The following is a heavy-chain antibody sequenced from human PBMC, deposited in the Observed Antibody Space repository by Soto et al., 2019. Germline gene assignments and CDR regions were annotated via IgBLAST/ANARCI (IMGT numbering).Heavy chain of an antibody. CDR1: GFTFSSYG. J-gene: IGHJ1*01. D-gene: IGHD7-27*01. V-gene: IGHV3-30*18. CDR3: AKDQRDGYTLTGGYFQH. CDR2: ISYDGSNK. Sequence: GGSLRLSCAASGFTFSSYGMHWVRQAPGKGLEWVAVISYDGSNKYYADSVKGRFTISRDNSKNTLYLQMNSLRAEDTAVYYCAKDQRDGYTLTGGYFQHWGQGTLVTVSS.